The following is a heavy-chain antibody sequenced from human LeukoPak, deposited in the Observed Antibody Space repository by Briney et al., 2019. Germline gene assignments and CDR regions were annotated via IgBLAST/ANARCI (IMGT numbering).Heavy chain of an antibody. CDR2: ISSSGSTM. V-gene: IGHV3-48*03. D-gene: IGHD5-12*01. CDR1: GFSLSSYE. CDR3: ARDPGSGYEEHFDY. J-gene: IGHJ4*02. Sequence: GGSLRLSCAASGFSLSSYEMNWVRQAPGKGLEWVSYISSSGSTMYYTDSVKGRFTISRDNAKDSLYLQMNSLRAEDTAVYYCARDPGSGYEEHFDYWGQGTLVTVSS.